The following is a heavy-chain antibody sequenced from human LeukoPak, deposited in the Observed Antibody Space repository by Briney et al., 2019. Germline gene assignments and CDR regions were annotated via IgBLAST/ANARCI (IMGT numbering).Heavy chain of an antibody. CDR1: GGSFSGYY. CDR3: ARVRELGN. CDR2: INHSRST. D-gene: IGHD1-26*01. Sequence: SETLSLTCAVYGGSFSGYYWSWIRQPPGKGLEWIGEINHSRSTNYNPSLKSRVTISVDTSKNQFSLKLSSVTAADTAVYYCARVRELGNWGQGTLVTVSS. V-gene: IGHV4-34*01. J-gene: IGHJ4*02.